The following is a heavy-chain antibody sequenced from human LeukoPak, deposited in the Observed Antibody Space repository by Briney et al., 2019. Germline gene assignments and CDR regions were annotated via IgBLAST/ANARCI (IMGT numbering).Heavy chain of an antibody. D-gene: IGHD3-10*01. CDR1: GFTFSSYG. V-gene: IGHV3-30*02. CDR3: AKGERVLLWFGELLYHYDAFDI. CDR2: IRYDGSNK. Sequence: GGSLRLSCAASGFTFSSYGMHWVRQAPGKGLEWMAFIRYDGSNKYYADSVKGRFTISRDNSKNTLYLQMNSLRAEDTAVYYCAKGERVLLWFGELLYHYDAFDIWGQGTMVTVSS. J-gene: IGHJ3*02.